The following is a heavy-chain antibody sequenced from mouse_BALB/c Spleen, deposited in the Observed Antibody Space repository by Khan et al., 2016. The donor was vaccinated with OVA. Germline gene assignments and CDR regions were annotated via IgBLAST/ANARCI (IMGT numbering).Heavy chain of an antibody. CDR1: GFTFSTYG. Sequence: EVELVESGGDLVKPGGSLKLSCAASGFTFSTYGMSWVRQTPDKRLEWVATISTGGSYTYYPDSVKGRFTISRDTATNALYLQISSLKSEDTAMFYCARLAYYYDSEGFAYWGQGTLVTVSA. J-gene: IGHJ3*01. CDR3: ARLAYYYDSEGFAY. D-gene: IGHD1-1*01. CDR2: ISTGGSYT. V-gene: IGHV5-6*01.